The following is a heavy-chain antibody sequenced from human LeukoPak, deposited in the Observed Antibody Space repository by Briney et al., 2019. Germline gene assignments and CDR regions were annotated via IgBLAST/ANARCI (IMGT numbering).Heavy chain of an antibody. V-gene: IGHV4-4*07. CDR1: GGSISFYY. D-gene: IGHD6-19*01. J-gene: IGHJ5*02. CDR2: IYSTGST. Sequence: PSETLSLTCTVSGGSISFYYWSWIRQPAGKGLEWIGRIYSTGSTNYNPSLKSRVTMSVDTSKNQFSLKLSSVTAADTAVYYCARDSRGRAVAATNNWFDPWGQGTLVTVSS. CDR3: ARDSRGRAVAATNNWFDP.